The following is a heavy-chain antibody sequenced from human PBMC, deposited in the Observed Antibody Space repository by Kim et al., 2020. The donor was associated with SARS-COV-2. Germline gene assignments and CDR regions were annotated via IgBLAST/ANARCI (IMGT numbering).Heavy chain of an antibody. D-gene: IGHD3-10*01. CDR1: GYTFTSYW. CDR2: IYPGDSDT. CDR3: ARPPTMVRGKNGFAAFDI. Sequence: GESLKISCKGSGYTFTSYWIVWVRQMPGKGLEWMGIIYPGDSDTRYSPSFQGQVTISADKSISTAYLQWSSLKASDTAMYFCARPPTMVRGKNGFAAFDIWGQGKLVTVSS. V-gene: IGHV5-51*01. J-gene: IGHJ3*02.